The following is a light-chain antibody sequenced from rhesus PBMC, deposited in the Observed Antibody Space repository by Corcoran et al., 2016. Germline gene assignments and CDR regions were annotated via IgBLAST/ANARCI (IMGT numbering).Light chain of an antibody. V-gene: IGKV1-36*01. Sequence: DIQMTQSPSSLSASVGDRVTITCRASQGISNYLSWYQQKAGKPPKRLIYAASSLQSGVPSRFSGSGAGKEVTLTISSLQPEDVAAYYCLHYNSEPYSFGQGTKVEIK. CDR1: QGISNY. CDR2: AAS. J-gene: IGKJ2*01. CDR3: LHYNSEPYS.